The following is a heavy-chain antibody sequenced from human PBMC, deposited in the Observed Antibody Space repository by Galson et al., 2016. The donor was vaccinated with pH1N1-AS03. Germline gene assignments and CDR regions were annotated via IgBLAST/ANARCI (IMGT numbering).Heavy chain of an antibody. D-gene: IGHD6-19*01. CDR3: ARDPDPNNIGWYYFDN. CDR1: GFIFSKFQ. J-gene: IGHJ4*01. CDR2: YGGSDEKT. Sequence: SLRLSCAASGFIFSKFQMSWVRQAPGKGLEWVSTYGGSDEKTYYADSVKGRFTISKDSSKNTLYLQMNTLRAEDTALYYCARDPDPNNIGWYYFDNWGQGILVTVSS. V-gene: IGHV3-23*01.